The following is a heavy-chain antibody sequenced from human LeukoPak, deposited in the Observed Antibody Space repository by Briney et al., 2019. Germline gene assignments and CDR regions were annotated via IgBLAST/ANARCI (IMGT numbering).Heavy chain of an antibody. V-gene: IGHV1-2*02. D-gene: IGHD3-22*01. CDR3: ARSAENDSSGYHYGTDY. CDR2: IEPNSGGI. J-gene: IGHJ4*02. CDR1: GYTFTGDY. Sequence: ASMKVSCKASGYTFTGDYIHWVRQAPGQGLEWMGWIEPNSGGINYAQNFQGRVTMTRDTSITTAYMELSRLRSDDTAVYYCARSAENDSSGYHYGTDYWGQGTLVTVSS.